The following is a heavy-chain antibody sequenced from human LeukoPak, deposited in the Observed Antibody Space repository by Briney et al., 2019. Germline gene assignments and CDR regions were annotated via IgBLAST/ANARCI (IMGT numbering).Heavy chain of an antibody. V-gene: IGHV3-30*18. CDR1: GFTFSSYG. D-gene: IGHD3-3*01. Sequence: PGESLRLSCAASGFTFSSYGMHWVRQSPGKGLEWVAVISYDGSNKYYADAVKGRFTISRDNSKNTLYLQMNSLRAEDTAVYYCAKDMGGGSRTYYDFWSFYYYGMDVWGQGTTVTVSS. J-gene: IGHJ6*02. CDR3: AKDMGGGSRTYYDFWSFYYYGMDV. CDR2: ISYDGSNK.